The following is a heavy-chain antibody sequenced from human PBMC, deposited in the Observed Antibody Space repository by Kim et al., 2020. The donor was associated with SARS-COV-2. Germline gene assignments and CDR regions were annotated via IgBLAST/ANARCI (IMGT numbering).Heavy chain of an antibody. Sequence: SETLSLTCAVYGGSFSGYYWTWIRQPPGKGLEWIGEINHSGSANYNPSLKSRVTLSLDTSKNQFSLKLSSVPAADTAVYYCARGRSSITMIVVVFTGEISGMDVWGQGTTVTVSS. CDR2: INHSGSA. D-gene: IGHD3-22*01. J-gene: IGHJ6*02. V-gene: IGHV4-34*01. CDR1: GGSFSGYY. CDR3: ARGRSSITMIVVVFTGEISGMDV.